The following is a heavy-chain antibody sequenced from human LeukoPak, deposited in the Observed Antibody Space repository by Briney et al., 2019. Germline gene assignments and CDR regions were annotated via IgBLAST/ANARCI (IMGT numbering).Heavy chain of an antibody. J-gene: IGHJ4*02. CDR3: ARGPRPLNFWSGHSDY. V-gene: IGHV4-34*01. Sequence: PSETLSLTCAVYGGSFSGYYWSWIRQPPGKGLEWIGEINHSGSTNYNPSLKSRATISVDTSKNQFSLKLSSVTAADTAVYYCARGPRPLNFWSGHSDYWGQGTLVTVSS. CDR1: GGSFSGYY. D-gene: IGHD3-3*01. CDR2: INHSGST.